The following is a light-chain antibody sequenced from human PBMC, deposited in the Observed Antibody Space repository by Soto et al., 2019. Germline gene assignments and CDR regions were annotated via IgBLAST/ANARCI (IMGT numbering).Light chain of an antibody. V-gene: IGLV2-8*01. Sequence: QSALTQPPSASGSPGQSVTISCTGTSSDIGVYDFVSWYQQHPGKAPKVIIYQVNKRPSGVPDRFSGSKSGNTASLTVSGLRPEDEADYFCSSFAGSYSPYVFGTGNKVTVL. J-gene: IGLJ1*01. CDR3: SSFAGSYSPYV. CDR2: QVN. CDR1: SSDIGVYDF.